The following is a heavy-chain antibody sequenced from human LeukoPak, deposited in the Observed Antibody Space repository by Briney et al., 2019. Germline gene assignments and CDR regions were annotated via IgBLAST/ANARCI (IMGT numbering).Heavy chain of an antibody. V-gene: IGHV4-59*02. CDR2: IYYTLT. D-gene: IGHD7-27*01. J-gene: IGHJ4*02. CDR1: VGSASDDY. CDR3: ASRKLGNDY. Sequence: PSETLCLTCTVSVGSASDDYWGWIRHSPGKAVGCIGYIYYTLTGYNPTLKCRVTISADTSRDQFSLKLSSVSAADTAVYYCASRKLGNDYGGQGILVTVTS.